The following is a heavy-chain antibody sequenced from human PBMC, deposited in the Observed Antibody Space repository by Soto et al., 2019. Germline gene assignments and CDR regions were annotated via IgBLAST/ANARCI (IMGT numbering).Heavy chain of an antibody. D-gene: IGHD6-13*01. V-gene: IGHV3-23*01. J-gene: IGHJ6*02. CDR1: GFTFSSYA. CDR3: AEKKGSGYSSSWYPDYYGMDV. Sequence: PGGSLRLSCAASGFTFSSYAMSWVRQAPGKGLEWVSAISGSGGSTYYADSVKGRFTISRDNSKNTLYLQMNSLRAEDTAVYYCAEKKGSGYSSSWYPDYYGMDVWGQGTTVTVSS. CDR2: ISGSGGST.